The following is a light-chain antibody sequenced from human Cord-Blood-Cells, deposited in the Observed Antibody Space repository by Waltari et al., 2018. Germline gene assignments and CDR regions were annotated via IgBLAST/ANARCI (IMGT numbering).Light chain of an antibody. CDR1: QSVSSY. V-gene: IGKV3-11*01. J-gene: IGKJ1*01. Sequence: EIVLTQSPATLSLSPGERATLPCRASQSVSSYLAWYQQKPGQAPRHLIYDASNRATGIPARFSGSGSGTDFTLTISSLEPEDFAVYYCQQRSNWWTFGQGTKVEIK. CDR3: QQRSNWWT. CDR2: DAS.